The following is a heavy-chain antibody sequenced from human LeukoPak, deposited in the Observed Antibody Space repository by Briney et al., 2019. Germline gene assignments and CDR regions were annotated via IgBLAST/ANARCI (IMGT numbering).Heavy chain of an antibody. D-gene: IGHD5-12*01. J-gene: IGHJ4*02. V-gene: IGHV3-30*02. Sequence: PGGSLRLSCAASGFIFSTYGMHWVRQAPGKGLEWVAFIRSDGSDKSYAGSVKGRFTISRDNSKNTLYLQMNSLRAEDTAVYYCAKDLDIVATITGNWGQGTLVAVSS. CDR3: AKDLDIVATITGN. CDR2: IRSDGSDK. CDR1: GFIFSTYG.